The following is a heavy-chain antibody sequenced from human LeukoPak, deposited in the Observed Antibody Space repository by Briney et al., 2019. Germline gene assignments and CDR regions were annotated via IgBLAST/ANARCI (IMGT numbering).Heavy chain of an antibody. D-gene: IGHD2-2*01. V-gene: IGHV1-2*06. CDR1: GYTFTGYY. Sequence: GSVKVSCKASGYTFTGYYMHWVRQAPGQGLEWMGRINPNSGGTNYAQKFQGRVTMTRDTSMNTAYMDLSGLESDDTAIYYCARGGRNASPYNWFDPWGQGTLVTVSS. CDR2: INPNSGGT. J-gene: IGHJ5*02. CDR3: ARGGRNASPYNWFDP.